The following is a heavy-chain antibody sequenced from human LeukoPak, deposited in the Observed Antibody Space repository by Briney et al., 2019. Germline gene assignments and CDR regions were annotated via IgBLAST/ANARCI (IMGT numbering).Heavy chain of an antibody. CDR3: ARDTHCSSTSCYSDWFDP. CDR1: GYTFTSYG. Sequence: ASVKVSCKASGYTFTSYGISWVRQGPGQGLEWMGWISAYNGNTNYAQKLQGRVTMTTDTSTSTAYMELRSLRSDDTAVYYCARDTHCSSTSCYSDWFDPWGQGTLVTVSS. V-gene: IGHV1-18*04. CDR2: ISAYNGNT. D-gene: IGHD2-2*01. J-gene: IGHJ5*02.